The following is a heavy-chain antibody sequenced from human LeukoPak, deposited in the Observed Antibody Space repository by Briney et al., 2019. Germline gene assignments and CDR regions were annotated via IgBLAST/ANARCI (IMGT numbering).Heavy chain of an antibody. CDR1: GYTFTSYY. CDR2: INPSGGST. V-gene: IGHV1-46*01. Sequence: ASVKVSCKASGYTFTSYYLHWVRQAPGQGLEWMGIINPSGGSTSYAQKFQGRVTMTRDTSTSTVYMELSRLRSEDTAVYYCARDWIGYVDYWGQGTLVTVSS. CDR3: ARDWIGYVDY. D-gene: IGHD3-10*01. J-gene: IGHJ4*02.